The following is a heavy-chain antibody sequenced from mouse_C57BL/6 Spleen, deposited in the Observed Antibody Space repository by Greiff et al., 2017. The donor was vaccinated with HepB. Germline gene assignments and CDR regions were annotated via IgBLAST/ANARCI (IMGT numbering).Heavy chain of an antibody. CDR1: GYAFSSSW. CDR3: ASSLGTGEFAY. J-gene: IGHJ3*01. V-gene: IGHV1-82*01. D-gene: IGHD4-1*01. CDR2: IYPGDGDT. Sequence: QVQLQQSGPELVKPGASVKISCKASGYAFSSSWMNWVKQRPGKGLEWIGRIYPGDGDTNYNGKFKGKATLTADKSSSTAYMQLSSLTSEDSAVYFCASSLGTGEFAYWGQGTLVTVSA.